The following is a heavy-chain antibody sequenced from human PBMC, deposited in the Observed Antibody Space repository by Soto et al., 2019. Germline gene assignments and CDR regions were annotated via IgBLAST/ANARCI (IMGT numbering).Heavy chain of an antibody. D-gene: IGHD6-13*01. CDR1: GGSISSYY. V-gene: IGHV4-59*01. Sequence: PSETLSLTCTVSGGSISSYYWSWIRQPPGKGLEWIGYIYYSGSTNYNPSLKSRVTISVDTSKNQFSLKLSSVTAADTAVYYCARDSRQPLEAAGRTVYYYYGMDVSGQGPIVTVYS. CDR3: ARDSRQPLEAAGRTVYYYYGMDV. CDR2: IYYSGST. J-gene: IGHJ6*02.